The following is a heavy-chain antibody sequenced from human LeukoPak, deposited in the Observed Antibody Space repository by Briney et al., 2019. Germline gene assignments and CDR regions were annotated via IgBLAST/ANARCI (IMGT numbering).Heavy chain of an antibody. CDR2: IGTAGDT. V-gene: IGHV3-13*01. D-gene: IGHD6-13*01. CDR1: GFTFSSYD. CDR3: ARVSNYSSSWYGRYYYYYYGMDV. Sequence: GGSLRLSCAASGFTFSSYDMHWVRQATGKGLEWVSAIGTAGDTYYPGSVKGRFTISRENAKNFLYLQLNSLRAGDTAVYYCARVSNYSSSWYGRYYYYYYGMDVWGQGTTVTVSS. J-gene: IGHJ6*02.